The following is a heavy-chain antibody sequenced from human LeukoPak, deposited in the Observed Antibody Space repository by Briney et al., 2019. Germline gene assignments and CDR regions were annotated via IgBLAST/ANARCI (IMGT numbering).Heavy chain of an antibody. CDR3: ARQGPLTTAVTTRTNPFDY. D-gene: IGHD4-11*01. V-gene: IGHV4-59*08. J-gene: IGHJ4*02. CDR1: AGSISSSY. CDR2: NYYSGST. Sequence: PSDTLSLTCTVSAGSISSSYWSWIRQPPGKGLEWIGYNYYSGSTNYNPSLKSRVTISVDTSKNQFSLKLNSVTAADTAVYYCARQGPLTTAVTTRTNPFDYWGQGTLVTVSS.